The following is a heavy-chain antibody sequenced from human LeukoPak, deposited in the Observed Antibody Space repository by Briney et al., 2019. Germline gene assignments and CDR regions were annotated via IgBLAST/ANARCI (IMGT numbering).Heavy chain of an antibody. J-gene: IGHJ3*02. CDR1: GFTVSSNY. D-gene: IGHD3-22*01. CDR3: ARGWYYYDSSGNAFDI. V-gene: IGHV3-53*01. CDR2: IYSGGST. Sequence: GGSLGLSCAASGFTVSSNYMSWVRQAPGKGLEWVSVIYSGGSTYYADSVKGRFTISRDNSKNTLYLQMNSLRAEDTAVYYCARGWYYYDSSGNAFDIWGQGTMVTVSS.